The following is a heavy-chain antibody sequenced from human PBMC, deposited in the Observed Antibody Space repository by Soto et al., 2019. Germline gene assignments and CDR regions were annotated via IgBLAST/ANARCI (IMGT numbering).Heavy chain of an antibody. CDR2: ISDDNGNI. V-gene: IGHV1-18*04. Sequence: GASVKVSCKASGYTFSSYGVTWVRQAPGQGLEWMGWISDDNGNIEYAQKFQGRVIMTTDTSSSTAYMEVRNLRSDDTAVYYCARVGTNWNLWDNYRRLDAWGQGTTVTVSS. CDR3: ARVGTNWNLWDNYRRLDA. J-gene: IGHJ6*02. D-gene: IGHD1-20*01. CDR1: GYTFSSYG.